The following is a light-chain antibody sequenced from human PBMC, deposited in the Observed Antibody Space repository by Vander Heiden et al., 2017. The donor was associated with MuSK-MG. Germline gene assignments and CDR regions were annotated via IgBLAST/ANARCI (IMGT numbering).Light chain of an antibody. Sequence: SLIAHSGLFLPITPGDPASLSCRSSQTLLHSNGFNYLDWYRQKPGQSPKLLIYWGSNRAYGVPDRFSGSGTGTDFTLTSSRGEPEDVGVYYCKQGLRTHTFGQGTIVXIK. J-gene: IGKJ2*01. CDR1: QTLLHSNGFNY. CDR2: WGS. V-gene: IGKV2-28*01. CDR3: KQGLRTHT.